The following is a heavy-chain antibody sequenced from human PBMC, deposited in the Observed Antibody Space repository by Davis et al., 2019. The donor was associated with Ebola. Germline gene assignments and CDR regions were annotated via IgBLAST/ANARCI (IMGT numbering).Heavy chain of an antibody. D-gene: IGHD1-1*01. CDR3: ASGIDAWRLDYWYFDL. CDR1: GFTFSSYA. Sequence: GGSLRLSCAASGFTFSSYAMNWVRQAPGKGLEWVSVIYSGGTTNYADSVKGRFTISRDNSKNTVFLQMNSLRAEDTAVYYCASGIDAWRLDYWYFDLWGRGTLVTVSS. V-gene: IGHV3-53*01. J-gene: IGHJ2*01. CDR2: IYSGGTT.